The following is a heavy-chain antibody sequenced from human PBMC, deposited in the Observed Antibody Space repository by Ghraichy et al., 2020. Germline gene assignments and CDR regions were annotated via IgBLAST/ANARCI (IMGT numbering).Heavy chain of an antibody. Sequence: GESLNISCEGFGSGFTTYWITWVRQMPGKGLELMGRIDPTDSYTVYSPSFRGHVTMSVDKSTGTAYLQWRSLKVSDTAIYYCARVGLCSGESCYALEYWGQGALVTVSS. CDR2: IDPTDSYT. D-gene: IGHD2-15*01. J-gene: IGHJ4*02. CDR3: ARVGLCSGESCYALEY. V-gene: IGHV5-10-1*01. CDR1: GSGFTTYW.